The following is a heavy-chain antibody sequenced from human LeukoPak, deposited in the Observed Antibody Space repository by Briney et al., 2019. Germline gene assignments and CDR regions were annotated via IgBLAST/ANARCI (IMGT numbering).Heavy chain of an antibody. V-gene: IGHV1-8*01. Sequence: ASVKVSCKASGYTFPSYDINWVRQATGQGLEWMGWMNPNSGNTGYAQKFQGRVTMTRNTSISTAYMELSSLRSEDTAVYYCARVDYGDYSNYYYYYMDVWGKGTTVTISS. CDR1: GYTFPSYD. CDR3: ARVDYGDYSNYYYYYMDV. CDR2: MNPNSGNT. D-gene: IGHD4-17*01. J-gene: IGHJ6*03.